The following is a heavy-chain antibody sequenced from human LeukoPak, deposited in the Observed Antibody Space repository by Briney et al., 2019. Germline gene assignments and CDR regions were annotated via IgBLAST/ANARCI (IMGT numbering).Heavy chain of an antibody. CDR2: INPSGGST. CDR1: GYTSTSYY. CDR3: ARDSCGGDCYLYYFDY. Sequence: ASVKVSCKASGYTSTSYYMHWVRQAPGQGLEWMGIINPSGGSTSYAQKFQGRVTMTRDMSTSTVYMELSRLRSDDTAVYYCARDSCGGDCYLYYFDYWGQGTLVTVSS. J-gene: IGHJ4*02. D-gene: IGHD2-21*02. V-gene: IGHV1-46*01.